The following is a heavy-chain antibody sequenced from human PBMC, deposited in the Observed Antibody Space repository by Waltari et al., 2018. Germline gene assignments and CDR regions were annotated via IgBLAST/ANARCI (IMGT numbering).Heavy chain of an antibody. CDR3: AKGGQEGAQIDY. D-gene: IGHD1-26*01. V-gene: IGHV3-23*01. CDR1: GFTFSSYA. CDR2: ISGSGGRT. J-gene: IGHJ4*02. Sequence: EVQLLESGGGLVQPGGSLRLSCAASGFTFSSYAMSWVRQAPGKGVEWVSAISGSGGRTYYADSVKGRFTISRENSKNTLYLQMNSLRAEDTAVYYCAKGGQEGAQIDYWGQGTLVTVSS.